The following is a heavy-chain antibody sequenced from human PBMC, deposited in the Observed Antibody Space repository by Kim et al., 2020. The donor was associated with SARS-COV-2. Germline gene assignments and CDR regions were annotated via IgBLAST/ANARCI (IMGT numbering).Heavy chain of an antibody. D-gene: IGHD2-15*01. J-gene: IGHJ3*02. Sequence: SETLSLTCTVSGGSISSYYWSWIRQPPGKGLEWIGYIYYSGSTNYNPSLKSRVTISVDTSKNQFSLKLSSVTAADTAVYYCARDRGTLGYCSGGSCYRAPLAFDIWGQGTMVTVSS. CDR3: ARDRGTLGYCSGGSCYRAPLAFDI. CDR1: GGSISSYY. CDR2: IYYSGST. V-gene: IGHV4-59*01.